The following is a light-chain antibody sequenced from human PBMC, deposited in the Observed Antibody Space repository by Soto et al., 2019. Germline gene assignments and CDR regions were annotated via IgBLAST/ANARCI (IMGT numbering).Light chain of an antibody. Sequence: EVVMTQSQATLSASPGERVILSCRASQNIGSNLAWYQQRPGQAPRLLMYGASTRATETPARFSGSGSATDFTLTISSLQSEDFAVYYCQQYNNWSPYTFGQGTKLEIK. CDR2: GAS. J-gene: IGKJ2*01. CDR1: QNIGSN. CDR3: QQYNNWSPYT. V-gene: IGKV3-15*01.